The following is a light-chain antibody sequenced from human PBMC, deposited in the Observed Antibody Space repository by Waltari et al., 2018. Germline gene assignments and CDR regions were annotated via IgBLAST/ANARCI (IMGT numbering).Light chain of an antibody. V-gene: IGKV1-39*01. J-gene: IGKJ3*01. CDR2: AAF. CDR3: QQSYRIPPT. Sequence: DIQMTQSQSSLSASVGDRVTITCRASQSINRYLNWYQQRPGEAPKLLLYAAFSLQSGVPSRFRGSGSGTDFTLTISSLQPEDFATYYCQQSYRIPPTFGPGTKVDIK. CDR1: QSINRY.